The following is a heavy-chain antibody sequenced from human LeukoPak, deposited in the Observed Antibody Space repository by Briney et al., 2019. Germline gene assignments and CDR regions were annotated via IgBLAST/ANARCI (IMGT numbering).Heavy chain of an antibody. CDR2: FNPENGNT. CDR1: GYSFVGYG. Sequence: ASVKVSCKASGYSFVGYGITWVRRAPGQGLEWMGWFNPENGNTNYAQKVQGRVTMTEDTSTDTAYMELSSLRSEDTAVYYCTTRMDYWGQGTLVTVSS. V-gene: IGHV1-18*01. CDR3: TTRMDY. J-gene: IGHJ4*02. D-gene: IGHD1-1*01.